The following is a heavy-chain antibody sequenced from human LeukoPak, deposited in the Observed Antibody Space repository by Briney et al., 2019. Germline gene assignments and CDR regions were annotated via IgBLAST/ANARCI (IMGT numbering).Heavy chain of an antibody. D-gene: IGHD3-10*01. CDR3: ARVPPYGSGRGYFDY. Sequence: PSETLSLTCAGYGGSFSGYYWSWIRQPPGKGLEWIGEINHSGSTNYNPSLKSRVTISVDTSKNQFSLKLSSVTAADTAVYYCARVPPYGSGRGYFDYWGQGTLVTVSS. CDR2: INHSGST. V-gene: IGHV4-34*01. J-gene: IGHJ4*02. CDR1: GGSFSGYY.